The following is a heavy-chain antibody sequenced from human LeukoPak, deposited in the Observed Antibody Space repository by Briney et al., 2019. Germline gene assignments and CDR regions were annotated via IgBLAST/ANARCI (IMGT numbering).Heavy chain of an antibody. CDR2: IRSDGSNK. V-gene: IGHV3-30*02. D-gene: IGHD1-26*01. Sequence: GGSLRLSCAGSGFSFSSYGMHWVCQAPGKGLEWMAFIRSDGSNKYYADSVKGRFTISRDNAKNLLYLQMNSLRAEDTAVYFCSWSLNYWGLGTLVTVSS. CDR1: GFSFSSYG. J-gene: IGHJ4*02. CDR3: SWSLNY.